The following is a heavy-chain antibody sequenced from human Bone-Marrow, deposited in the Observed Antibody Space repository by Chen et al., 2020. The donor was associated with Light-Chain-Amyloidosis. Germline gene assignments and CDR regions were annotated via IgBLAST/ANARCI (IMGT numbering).Heavy chain of an antibody. J-gene: IGHJ6*02. CDR1: GFTFSSYG. D-gene: IGHD3-22*01. CDR3: ARWCYDSSGYYYNYYGMDV. CDR2: RWYDGSNK. Sequence: QVQLVESGGGVVQPGRSLRLSCAASGFTFSSYGMHWVRQAPGKGLEWVAVRWYDGSNKYYADSVKGRFTISRDNSKNTLYLQMNSLRAEDTAVYYCARWCYDSSGYYYNYYGMDVWGQGTTVTVSS. V-gene: IGHV3-33*01.